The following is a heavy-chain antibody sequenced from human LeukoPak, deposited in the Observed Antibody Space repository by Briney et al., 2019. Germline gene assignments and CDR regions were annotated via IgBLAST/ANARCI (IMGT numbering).Heavy chain of an antibody. V-gene: IGHV1-8*01. D-gene: IGHD4-17*01. Sequence: GASVKVSCKTSGYIFTNHDINWVRQAPGQGLEWMGWTNPTSGNKGYAQKFQGRVTMTSDTSMNTMYMEMSSLRSEDTAVYYCARAVATVTTRGYSYYFDFWGQGALVTVSS. J-gene: IGHJ4*02. CDR2: TNPTSGNK. CDR1: GYIFTNHD. CDR3: ARAVATVTTRGYSYYFDF.